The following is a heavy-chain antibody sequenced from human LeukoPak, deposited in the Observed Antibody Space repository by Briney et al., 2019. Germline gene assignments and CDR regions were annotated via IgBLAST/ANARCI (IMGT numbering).Heavy chain of an antibody. V-gene: IGHV3-23*01. D-gene: IGHD6-6*01. CDR2: ISGSGGST. CDR1: GFTFSSYA. Sequence: PGGSLRLSCAASGFTFSSYAMTWVRQAPGKGLEWVSAISGSGGSTHYADSVKGRFTISRDNSKNTLYLQMNSLRPADTAVYYCAKGAPYSSSLSNWFDPWGQGTLVTVSS. CDR3: AKGAPYSSSLSNWFDP. J-gene: IGHJ5*02.